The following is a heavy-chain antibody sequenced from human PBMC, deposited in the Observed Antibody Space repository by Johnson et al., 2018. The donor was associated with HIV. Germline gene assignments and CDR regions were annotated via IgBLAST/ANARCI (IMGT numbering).Heavy chain of an antibody. D-gene: IGHD3-10*01. CDR3: VCLRAWTFDI. CDR1: GFTFSSYA. V-gene: IGHV3-23*04. CDR2: ISGSGGST. J-gene: IGHJ3*02. Sequence: VQLVESGGGVVQPGGSLRLSCAASGFTFSSYAMSWVRQAPGTGLAWVSAISGSGGSTYYADSVKGRFTISRDNSKNTVYLQMNSLRAEDTAVYYCVCLRAWTFDIWGQGTMVTVSS.